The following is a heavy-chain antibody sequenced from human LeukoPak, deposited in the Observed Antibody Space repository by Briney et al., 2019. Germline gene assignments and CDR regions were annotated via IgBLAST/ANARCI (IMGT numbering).Heavy chain of an antibody. D-gene: IGHD3-16*01. Sequence: GGSLRLSCAASGFTFSTSAMNWVPQVPGKGLEWVSGISGSGVSTYYADSVKGRFTISRDNSKNTLYVQMNSLRAEDTAVYYCAKRTSGGSSGYSFDYWGQGTLVTVSS. CDR1: GFTFSTSA. V-gene: IGHV3-23*01. J-gene: IGHJ4*02. CDR3: AKRTSGGSSGYSFDY. CDR2: ISGSGVST.